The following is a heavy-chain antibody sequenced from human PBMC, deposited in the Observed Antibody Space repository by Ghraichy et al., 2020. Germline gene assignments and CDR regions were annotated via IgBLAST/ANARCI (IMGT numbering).Heavy chain of an antibody. J-gene: IGHJ4*02. Sequence: GGSLRLSCAASGFTFSNYAMSWVRQAPGKGLEWVSAISGSGGSTYYADSVKGRFTISRDNSKNTLYLQMNSLRAEDTAVYYCAKDQEVTMITYYFDYWGQGTLVTVSS. V-gene: IGHV3-23*01. CDR3: AKDQEVTMITYYFDY. CDR2: ISGSGGST. CDR1: GFTFSNYA. D-gene: IGHD3-22*01.